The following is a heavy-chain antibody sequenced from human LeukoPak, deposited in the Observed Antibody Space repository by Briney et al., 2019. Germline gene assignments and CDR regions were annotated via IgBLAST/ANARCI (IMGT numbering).Heavy chain of an antibody. Sequence: PGRSLRLSCAASGFTFSSYGMNWVRQAPGKGLEWISYISSTGRTTYYADSVKGRFTISRDNARNSLYLQMNSLRDEDTAVYYCAGGGTYCGGDCYSSAYWGQGTLVTVSS. J-gene: IGHJ4*02. CDR2: ISSTGRTT. V-gene: IGHV3-48*02. D-gene: IGHD2-21*02. CDR3: AGGGTYCGGDCYSSAY. CDR1: GFTFSSYG.